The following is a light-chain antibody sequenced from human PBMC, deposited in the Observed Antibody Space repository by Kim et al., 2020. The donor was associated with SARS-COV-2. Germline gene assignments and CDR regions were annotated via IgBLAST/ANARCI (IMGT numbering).Light chain of an antibody. Sequence: ATTNCKSGQSVLYSSKKKNYLGWYKHKPGQRPKLLIYCASARESGGPDRVSGSGSGTDFTLTIRSLQAEDVAVYYCQRFYSFPLTFGGGTKVDIK. CDR2: CAS. J-gene: IGKJ4*01. CDR1: QSVLYSSKKKNY. CDR3: QRFYSFPLT. V-gene: IGKV4-1*01.